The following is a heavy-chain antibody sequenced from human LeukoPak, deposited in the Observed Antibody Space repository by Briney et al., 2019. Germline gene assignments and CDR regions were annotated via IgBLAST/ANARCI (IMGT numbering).Heavy chain of an antibody. Sequence: SETLSLTCTVSGGSISSYYWSWIRQPPGKGLEWIGYIYYSGSTNYNPSPKSRVTISVDTSKNQFSLKLSSVTAADTAVYYCARDLLDGDYAYDAFDIWGQETMVTVSS. CDR3: ARDLLDGDYAYDAFDI. J-gene: IGHJ3*02. CDR2: IYYSGST. V-gene: IGHV4-59*01. D-gene: IGHD4-17*01. CDR1: GGSISSYY.